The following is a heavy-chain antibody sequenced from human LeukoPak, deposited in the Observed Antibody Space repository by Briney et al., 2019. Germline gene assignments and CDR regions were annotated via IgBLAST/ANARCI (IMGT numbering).Heavy chain of an antibody. J-gene: IGHJ4*02. CDR1: GFTYSDYA. CDR3: ARLAGPRPGTYYFDF. Sequence: GGSLRLSCAASGFTYSDYAMEWVRQTPGKGLEWVSPITPTTDNIYYTPSVEGRFTISGDNAKHSLYLQMNNLRADDTAVYYCARLAGPRPGTYYFDFWGQGVQVTVSS. CDR2: ITPTTDNI. V-gene: IGHV3-21*01. D-gene: IGHD6-19*01.